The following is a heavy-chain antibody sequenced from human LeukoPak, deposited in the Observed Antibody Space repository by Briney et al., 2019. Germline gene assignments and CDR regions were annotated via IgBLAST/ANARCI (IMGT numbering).Heavy chain of an antibody. CDR3: ARGLYYDYVWGRLNGMDV. CDR2: INHSGST. Sequence: SETLSLTCTVSGGSISSYYWSWIRQPPGKGLEWIGEINHSGSTNYNPSLKSRVTISVDTSKNQFSLKLSSVTAADTAVYYCARGLYYDYVWGRLNGMDVWGQGTTVTVSS. CDR1: GGSISSYY. J-gene: IGHJ6*02. D-gene: IGHD3-16*01. V-gene: IGHV4-34*01.